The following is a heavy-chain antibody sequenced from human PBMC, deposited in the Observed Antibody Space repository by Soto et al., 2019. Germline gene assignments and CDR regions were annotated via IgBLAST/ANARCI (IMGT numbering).Heavy chain of an antibody. D-gene: IGHD5-18*01. CDR3: ARGQGYSYGPPFDY. V-gene: IGHV3-30-3*01. CDR2: ISYDGSNK. CDR1: GFTFSSYA. J-gene: IGHJ4*02. Sequence: QVQLVESGGGVVQPGRSLRLSCAASGFTFSSYAMHWVRQAPGKGLEWVAVISYDGSNKYYADSVKGRFTISRDNSKNTLYLQMNSLRAEDTAVYYCARGQGYSYGPPFDYWGQGTLVTVSS.